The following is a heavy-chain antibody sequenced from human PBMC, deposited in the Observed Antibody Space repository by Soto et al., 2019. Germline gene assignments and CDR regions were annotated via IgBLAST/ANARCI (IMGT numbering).Heavy chain of an antibody. Sequence: PSETLSLTCTVSGGSVRSPDYYWSWFRLHPGKALGWIGFVYCSGSTNYNQALQSRVTMSVDTSKNQFSLRLTSVTAADTDLYYCARVASAVHFDYWGHGTLVTVS. J-gene: IGHJ4*01. V-gene: IGHV4-61*08. CDR2: VYCSGST. D-gene: IGHD6-19*01. CDR1: GGSVRSPDYY. CDR3: ARVASAVHFDY.